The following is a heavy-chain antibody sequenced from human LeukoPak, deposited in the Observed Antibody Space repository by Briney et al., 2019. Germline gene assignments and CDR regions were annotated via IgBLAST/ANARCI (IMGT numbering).Heavy chain of an antibody. CDR3: GRYFGNYYGSGIAPLYFDY. Sequence: ASVKVSCKASGYTFTNYGISWLRQAPGQGLEWMGWISAYNGNIRYAQNLQGRVTMTTDTSTSTAYMELRSLRSDDTAVYYCGRYFGNYYGSGIAPLYFDYWGQGTLVTVSS. CDR1: GYTFTNYG. J-gene: IGHJ4*02. CDR2: ISAYNGNI. V-gene: IGHV1-18*01. D-gene: IGHD3-10*01.